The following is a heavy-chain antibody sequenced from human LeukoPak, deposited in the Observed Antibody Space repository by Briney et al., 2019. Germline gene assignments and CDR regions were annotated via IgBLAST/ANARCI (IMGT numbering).Heavy chain of an antibody. CDR3: AKVYSSSSRDAFDV. Sequence: SETLSLTCAVYGAPFSGYYWSWIRQSPEQGLEWIGEINHSGGTHCNPSLESRVTMSVDTSKSQFTLKLSSVTAADTAVYYCAKVYSSSSRDAFDVWGPGTMVTVSS. CDR1: GAPFSGYY. V-gene: IGHV4-34*01. CDR2: INHSGGT. J-gene: IGHJ3*01. D-gene: IGHD6-6*01.